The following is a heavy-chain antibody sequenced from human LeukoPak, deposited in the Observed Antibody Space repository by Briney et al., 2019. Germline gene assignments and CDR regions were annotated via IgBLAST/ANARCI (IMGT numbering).Heavy chain of an antibody. D-gene: IGHD6-19*01. V-gene: IGHV4-4*07. CDR1: GGSISSFY. Sequence: PSETLSLTCTVSGGSISSFYWNWIRQPAGKGLEWIGRIYTSGSTNYNPSLKSRVSTSVDTSKNQFSLKLSSVTAADTAVYYCARGKVVAGTPGQNSWDSWGQGTLVTVSS. CDR2: IYTSGST. J-gene: IGHJ4*02. CDR3: ARGKVVAGTPGQNSWDS.